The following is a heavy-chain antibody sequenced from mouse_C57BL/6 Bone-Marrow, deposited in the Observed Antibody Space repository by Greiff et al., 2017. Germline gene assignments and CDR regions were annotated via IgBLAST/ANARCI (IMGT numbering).Heavy chain of an antibody. J-gene: IGHJ2*01. V-gene: IGHV1-15*01. Sequence: QVQLQQSGAELVRPGASVTLSCKASGYTFTDYEMHWVKQTPVHGLEWIGAIDPETGGTAYNQKFKGKAILTADKSSSTAYMELRSLTSEDSAVYDCTSFNYYGSSSDYWGQGTTLTVSS. CDR1: GYTFTDYE. D-gene: IGHD1-1*01. CDR3: TSFNYYGSSSDY. CDR2: IDPETGGT.